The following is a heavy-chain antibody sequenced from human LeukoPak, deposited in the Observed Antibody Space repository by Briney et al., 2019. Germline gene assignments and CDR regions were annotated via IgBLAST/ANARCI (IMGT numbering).Heavy chain of an antibody. V-gene: IGHV3-11*01. CDR3: AKPAEQWLVPAGYFDY. D-gene: IGHD6-19*01. Sequence: PGGSLRLSCAASGFTFSDYYMSWIRQAPGKGLEWVSYISSSGSTIYYADSVKGRFTISRENAKNTLYLQMNRLRAEDTAVYYCAKPAEQWLVPAGYFDYWGQGTLVTVSS. J-gene: IGHJ4*02. CDR1: GFTFSDYY. CDR2: ISSSGSTI.